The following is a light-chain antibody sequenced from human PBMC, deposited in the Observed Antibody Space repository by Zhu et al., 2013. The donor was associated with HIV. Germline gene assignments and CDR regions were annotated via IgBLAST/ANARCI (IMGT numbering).Light chain of an antibody. CDR1: KLGDKY. CDR2: QDS. Sequence: SYELTQPPSVSVSPGQTVSITCSGDKLGDKYVCWYQQKPGQSPVLVIRQDSKRPSGIPDRFSGSNSGNTATLTISGTQAFDEGDYFCQAWDTNTCVFGTGTKVTVL. J-gene: IGLJ1*01. V-gene: IGLV3-1*01. CDR3: QAWDTNTCV.